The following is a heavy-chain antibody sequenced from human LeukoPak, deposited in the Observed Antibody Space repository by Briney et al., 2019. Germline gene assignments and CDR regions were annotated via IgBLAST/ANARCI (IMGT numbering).Heavy chain of an antibody. CDR2: ISGSGGNT. V-gene: IGHV3-23*01. D-gene: IGHD5-24*01. Sequence: GRSLSLSRAASGFTFSSYAMSWVPQAPATAVEGVSGISGSGGNTYYADSVKGRFTISRDTSKNTLYMQMNSLRAEDTAVYYCANYGGRDGYNSYFDYWGQGTLVTVSS. J-gene: IGHJ4*02. CDR1: GFTFSSYA. CDR3: ANYGGRDGYNSYFDY.